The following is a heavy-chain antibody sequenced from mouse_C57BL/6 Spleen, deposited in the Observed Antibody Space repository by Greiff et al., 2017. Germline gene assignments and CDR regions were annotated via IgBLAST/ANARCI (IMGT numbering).Heavy chain of an antibody. J-gene: IGHJ3*01. CDR3: ARDDGLGAY. Sequence: VKLQESGAELVRPGASVKLSCKASGYTFTDYYINWVKQRPGQGLEWIARIYPGSGNTYYNEKFKGKATLTAEKSSSTAYMQLSSLTSEDSAVYFCARDDGLGAYWGQGTLVTVSA. D-gene: IGHD2-3*01. CDR1: GYTFTDYY. CDR2: IYPGSGNT. V-gene: IGHV1-76*01.